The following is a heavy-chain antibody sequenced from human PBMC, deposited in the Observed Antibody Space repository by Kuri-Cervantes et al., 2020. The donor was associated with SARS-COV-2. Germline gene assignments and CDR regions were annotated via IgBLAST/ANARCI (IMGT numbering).Heavy chain of an antibody. CDR1: GGTFSSYA. CDR2: MNPNSGNT. CDR3: ASGGIAAADSFDY. J-gene: IGHJ4*02. D-gene: IGHD6-13*01. Sequence: ASVKVSCKASGGTFSSYAISWVRQAPGQGLEWMGWMNPNSGNTGYAQKFQGRVTMTEDTSTDTAYMELSSLRSEDTAVYYCASGGIAAADSFDYWGQGTLVTVSS. V-gene: IGHV1-8*02.